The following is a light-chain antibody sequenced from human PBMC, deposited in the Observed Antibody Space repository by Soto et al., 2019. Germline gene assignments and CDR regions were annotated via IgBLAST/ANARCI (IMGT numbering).Light chain of an antibody. V-gene: IGKV3-20*01. Sequence: EIVLTQSPGTLSLSPGERATLSCRASQSVSSTYLAWYQQKPGQAPRLLIYAASTRATGIPDRFSGSGYGTDFTLTVSRLEPEDFAVYYCQQFGTSPTWTFGQGTKVEIK. J-gene: IGKJ1*01. CDR1: QSVSSTY. CDR2: AAS. CDR3: QQFGTSPTWT.